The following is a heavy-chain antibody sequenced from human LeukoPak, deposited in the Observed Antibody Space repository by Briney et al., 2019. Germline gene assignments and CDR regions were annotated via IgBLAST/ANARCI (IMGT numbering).Heavy chain of an antibody. CDR3: TRVTYYYDNSGYFHFDS. Sequence: GGSLRLSCTTSGFTFGDYAMSWVRQAPGKGLEWVSFIRRKAHGGTTEYAASVKGRFSSSRDDSKSIAYLQMNSLKTEDTAVYFCTRVTYYYDNSGYFHFDSWGQGSLVTVSS. J-gene: IGHJ4*02. V-gene: IGHV3-49*04. CDR2: IRRKAHGGTT. D-gene: IGHD3-22*01. CDR1: GFTFGDYA.